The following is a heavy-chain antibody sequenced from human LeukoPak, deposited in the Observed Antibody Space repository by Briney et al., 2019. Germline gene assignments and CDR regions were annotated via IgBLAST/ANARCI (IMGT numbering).Heavy chain of an antibody. J-gene: IGHJ6*03. CDR3: ARGRDYDSTTYWGDYYMDV. Sequence: SETLSLTCSVSGGYVSSTYWSWIRQPPGKGLEWIGYIYYRGSTTTNYNPSLKSRATISIDTSKNQLSLKMSYVTAADTAVYYCARGRDYDSTTYWGDYYMDVWGKGTTVTVSS. CDR1: GGYVSSTY. V-gene: IGHV4-59*02. D-gene: IGHD2/OR15-2a*01. CDR2: IYYRGSTTT.